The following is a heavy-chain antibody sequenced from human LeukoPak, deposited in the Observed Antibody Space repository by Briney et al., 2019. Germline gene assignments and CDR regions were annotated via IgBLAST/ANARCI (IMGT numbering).Heavy chain of an antibody. V-gene: IGHV4-39*01. CDR2: VYYSGRT. Sequence: SETLSLTCTVSGGSISSSSYYWGWIRPPPGKELQWIASVYYSGRTNCSPSLKSRVTISVDTSEKQFSLQLNSVTAADTAVFYCARQGSAYFFDFWGQGMLVTVSS. J-gene: IGHJ4*01. D-gene: IGHD2-15*01. CDR1: GGSISSSSYY. CDR3: ARQGSAYFFDF.